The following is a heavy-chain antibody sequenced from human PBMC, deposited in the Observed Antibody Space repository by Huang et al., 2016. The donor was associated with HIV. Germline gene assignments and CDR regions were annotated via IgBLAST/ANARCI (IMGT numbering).Heavy chain of an antibody. Sequence: QVQLYQWGAGPLRPSETLSLTCGVSGGSLRGYYWNWRRQSPGRGLEWIGEVNQGGSTKYNPSLKSRGTISVDTSKIQFSLNLTSVTATDTADYYCATSRSGSGWFLDIWGRGTLVSVS. D-gene: IGHD6-19*01. CDR2: VNQGGST. CDR1: GGSLRGYY. V-gene: IGHV4-34*01. J-gene: IGHJ2*01. CDR3: ATSRSGSGWFLDI.